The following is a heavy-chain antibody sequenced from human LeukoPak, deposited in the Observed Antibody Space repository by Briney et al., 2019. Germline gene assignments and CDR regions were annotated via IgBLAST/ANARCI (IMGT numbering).Heavy chain of an antibody. CDR1: AYTLPTYR. Sequence: GLSLNFYCPGPAYTLPTYRTAWTRQMHVKGLGWMGLIYHGDSDTRYSTSFRGKVTISVDKSISTAYLQWSSLKSSETDMYYGAKQRERGYGYDLDWGQGTLVTVAS. D-gene: IGHD5-18*01. CDR2: IYHGDSDT. V-gene: IGHV5-51*01. CDR3: AKQRERGYGYDLD. J-gene: IGHJ4*02.